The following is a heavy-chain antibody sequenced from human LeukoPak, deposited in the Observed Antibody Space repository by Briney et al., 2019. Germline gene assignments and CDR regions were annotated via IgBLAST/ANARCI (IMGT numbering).Heavy chain of an antibody. V-gene: IGHV1-69*01. CDR2: IIPIFDTA. CDR3: AREQRSIFYDYVWGSYRLRDYYYGMDV. CDR1: GGTFSSYA. D-gene: IGHD3-16*02. Sequence: GSSVTVSCKASGGTFSSYAISWVRQAPGQGLEWMGGIIPIFDTANYAQKFQGRVTITADESTSTAYMELSSLRSEDTAVYYCAREQRSIFYDYVWGSYRLRDYYYGMDVWGQGTTVTVSS. J-gene: IGHJ6*02.